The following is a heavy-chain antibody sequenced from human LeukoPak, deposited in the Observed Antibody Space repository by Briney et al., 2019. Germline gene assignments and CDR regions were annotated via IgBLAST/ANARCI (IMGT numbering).Heavy chain of an antibody. Sequence: SVKVSCKASGGTFSSYAISWVRQAPGQGLEWMGRIIPIFGTANYAQKFQGRVTITTDESTSTAYMELSSLRSEDTAVYYCARSGSSGWYREFDYWGQGTLVSVSS. CDR1: GGTFSSYA. D-gene: IGHD6-19*01. CDR3: ARSGSSGWYREFDY. CDR2: IIPIFGTA. V-gene: IGHV1-69*05. J-gene: IGHJ4*02.